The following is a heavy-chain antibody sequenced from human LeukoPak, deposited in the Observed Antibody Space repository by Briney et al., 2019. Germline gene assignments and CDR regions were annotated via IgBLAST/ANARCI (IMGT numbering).Heavy chain of an antibody. J-gene: IGHJ4*02. Sequence: DPGGSLRLSCAASGFTFSSYGMHWVRQAPGKGLEWVAVISYDGSNKYYADSVKGRFTISRDNSKNTLYLQMNSLRAEDTAVYYCAKGYYYGSGSYDYWGQGTLVTVSS. D-gene: IGHD3-10*01. CDR3: AKGYYYGSGSYDY. CDR2: ISYDGSNK. CDR1: GFTFSSYG. V-gene: IGHV3-30*18.